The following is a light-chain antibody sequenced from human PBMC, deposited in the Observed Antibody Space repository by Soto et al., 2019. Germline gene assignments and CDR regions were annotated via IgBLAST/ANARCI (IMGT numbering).Light chain of an antibody. Sequence: EIVLTESPGTLSLSPGERANLSCWASQNVLSNNLAWYQQRPGQAPRLLIYGASTRASDTPARFSGSGSVTEFALNISSLQSEDFAVYYCKPYNNWPITVGQGTRLEIK. J-gene: IGKJ5*01. CDR3: KPYNNWPIT. V-gene: IGKV3D-15*01. CDR1: QNVLSNN. CDR2: GAS.